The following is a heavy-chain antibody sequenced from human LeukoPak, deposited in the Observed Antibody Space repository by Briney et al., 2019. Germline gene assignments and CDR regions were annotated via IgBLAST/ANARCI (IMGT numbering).Heavy chain of an antibody. CDR1: GYTFIGYY. V-gene: IGHV1-2*02. CDR2: INPHNGDT. D-gene: IGHD2-15*01. J-gene: IGHJ4*02. Sequence: GVSVKVSCKASGYTFIGYYLHWVRQAPGQGLEWMGWINPHNGDTNYAQKFQGRVTMTRDTSITTAYMELSRLKSDDTVVYYCATVRDIVVGGGPYYFDYWGQGTLVTVSS. CDR3: ATVRDIVVGGGPYYFDY.